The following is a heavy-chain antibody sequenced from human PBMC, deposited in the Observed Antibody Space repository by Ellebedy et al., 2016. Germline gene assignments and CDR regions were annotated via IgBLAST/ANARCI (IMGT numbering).Heavy chain of an antibody. CDR3: AKPLYSAFDY. J-gene: IGHJ4*02. D-gene: IGHD1-26*01. Sequence: GESLKISXATSGFSFSNYFMTWIRRAPGKGLEWVATISGAGYTTFFADSVKGRFTISRDNSKKTLYLQMNSLRADDTAVYYCAKPLYSAFDYWGQGTLVTVSS. CDR2: ISGAGYTT. V-gene: IGHV3-23*01. CDR1: GFSFSNYF.